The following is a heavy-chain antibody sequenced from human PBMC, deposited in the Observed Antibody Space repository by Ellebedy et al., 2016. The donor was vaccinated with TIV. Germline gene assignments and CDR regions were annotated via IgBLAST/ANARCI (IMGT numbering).Heavy chain of an antibody. CDR3: AKVDYDFWNDYYTGYYFDY. CDR2: ITGSGDNT. D-gene: IGHD3-3*01. Sequence: GESLKISCAASGFTFNIYALSWVRQAPGRGLGWVSAITGSGDNTYYADSVKGRFTVSRENSKKTLYLQMDSLRAEDTAVYYCAKVDYDFWNDYYTGYYFDYWGQGTLVTVSS. CDR1: GFTFNIYA. V-gene: IGHV3-23*01. J-gene: IGHJ4*02.